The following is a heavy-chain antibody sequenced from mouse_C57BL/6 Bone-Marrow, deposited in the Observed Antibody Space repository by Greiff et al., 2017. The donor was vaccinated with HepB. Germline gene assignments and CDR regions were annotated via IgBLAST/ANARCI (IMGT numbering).Heavy chain of an antibody. J-gene: IGHJ4*01. CDR1: GFTFSDYY. CDR3: ARQDDGYLYAMDY. D-gene: IGHD2-3*01. CDR2: ISNGGGST. V-gene: IGHV5-12*01. Sequence: EVKLVESGGGLVQPGGSLKLSCAASGFTFSDYYMYWVRQTPEKRLEWVAYISNGGGSTYYPDTVKGRFTISRDNAKNTLYLQMSRLKSEDTAMYYCARQDDGYLYAMDYWGQGTSVTVSS.